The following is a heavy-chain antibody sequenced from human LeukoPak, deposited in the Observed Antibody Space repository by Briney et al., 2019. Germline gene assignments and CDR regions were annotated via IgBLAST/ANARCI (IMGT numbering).Heavy chain of an antibody. D-gene: IGHD3-10*01. CDR3: ARDGSGSGNYYNVAGFDY. CDR2: ISSSGSTI. V-gene: IGHV3-48*03. J-gene: IGHJ4*02. Sequence: PGGSLRLSCGASGFTFSSYEMNWVRQAPGKGLEWVSYISSSGSTIYYANSVKGRFTISRDNAKNSLYLQMNSLRAEDTAVYYCARDGSGSGNYYNVAGFDYWGQGTLVTVSS. CDR1: GFTFSSYE.